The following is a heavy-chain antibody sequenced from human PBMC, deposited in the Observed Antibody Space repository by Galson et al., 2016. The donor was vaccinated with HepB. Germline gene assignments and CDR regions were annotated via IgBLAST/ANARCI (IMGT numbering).Heavy chain of an antibody. CDR2: IYISGTT. Sequence: SETLSLTCSVSGAAISDSYWSWIRQPPGKGLEWIGYIYISGTTNYNRSLKSRVTMSVDASKNQFSLRLTSVTATDTAVYHCARVRPVNSGYFDYWGQGTLVTVSS. J-gene: IGHJ4*03. V-gene: IGHV4-59*01. D-gene: IGHD4-23*01. CDR3: ARVRPVNSGYFDY. CDR1: GAAISDSY.